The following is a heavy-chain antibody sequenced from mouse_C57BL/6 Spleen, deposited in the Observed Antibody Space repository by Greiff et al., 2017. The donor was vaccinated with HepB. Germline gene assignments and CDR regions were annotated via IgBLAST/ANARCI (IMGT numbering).Heavy chain of an antibody. CDR3: ATGDYGSSRAWFAY. CDR2: IYWDDDK. D-gene: IGHD1-1*01. CDR1: GFSLSTSGMG. J-gene: IGHJ3*01. Sequence: QVTLKESGPGILQSSQTLSLTCSFSGFSLSTSGMGVSWSRQPSGKGLEWLAHIYWDDDKRYNPSLKSRLTISKDTSRNQVFLKITSVDTADTATYYCATGDYGSSRAWFAYWGQGTLVTVSA. V-gene: IGHV8-12*01.